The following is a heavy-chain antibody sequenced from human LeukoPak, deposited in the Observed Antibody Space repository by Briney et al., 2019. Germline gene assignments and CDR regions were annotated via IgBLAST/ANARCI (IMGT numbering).Heavy chain of an antibody. Sequence: ASVKVSCKASGYTFTGYYMHWVRQAPGQGLEWMGWINPNSGGTNYAQKLQGRVTMTTDTSTSTAYMELRSLRSDDTAVYYCARESILTGYPRFDPWGQGTLVTVSS. CDR3: ARESILTGYPRFDP. D-gene: IGHD3-9*01. V-gene: IGHV1-2*02. CDR1: GYTFTGYY. J-gene: IGHJ5*02. CDR2: INPNSGGT.